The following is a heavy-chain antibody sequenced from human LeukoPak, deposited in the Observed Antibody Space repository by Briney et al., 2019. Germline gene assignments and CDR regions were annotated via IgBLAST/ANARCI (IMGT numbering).Heavy chain of an antibody. CDR2: ISAYNGNT. D-gene: IGHD3-22*01. V-gene: IGHV1-18*01. Sequence: ASVKVSCKASGYTFTSYGISWVRQAPGQGLEWMGWISAYNGNTNYAQKLQGGVTMTTDTSTSTAYMELRSLRSDDTAVYYCARVYDSSGSPYYYYYYMDVWGKGTTVTVSS. J-gene: IGHJ6*03. CDR3: ARVYDSSGSPYYYYYYMDV. CDR1: GYTFTSYG.